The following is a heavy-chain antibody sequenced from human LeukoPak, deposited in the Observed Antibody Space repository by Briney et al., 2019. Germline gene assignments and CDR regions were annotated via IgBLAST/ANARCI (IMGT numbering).Heavy chain of an antibody. J-gene: IGHJ1*01. V-gene: IGHV4-31*03. D-gene: IGHD2-15*01. CDR1: GGSISSGGYY. CDR3: AREGGPYCSGGSCHKEYLQH. Sequence: PSQTLSLTCTVSGGSISSGGYYWSWIRQHPGKGLEWIGYIYYSGSTYYNPSLKSRVTISVDTSKNQFSLKLSSVTAADTAVYYCAREGGPYCSGGSCHKEYLQHWGQGTLVTVSS. CDR2: IYYSGST.